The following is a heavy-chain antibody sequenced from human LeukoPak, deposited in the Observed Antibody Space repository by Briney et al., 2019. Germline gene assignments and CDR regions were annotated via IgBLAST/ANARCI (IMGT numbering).Heavy chain of an antibody. D-gene: IGHD3-3*01. V-gene: IGHV1-69*13. CDR1: GGTFSSYA. CDR2: IIPIFGTA. Sequence: GASVKVSCKASGGTFSSYAISWVRRAPGQGLEWMGGIIPIFGTANYAQKFQGRVTITADESTSTAYMELSSLRSEDTAVYYCARDNAQGVGVVKDYYYGMDVWGQGTTVTVSS. CDR3: ARDNAQGVGVVKDYYYGMDV. J-gene: IGHJ6*02.